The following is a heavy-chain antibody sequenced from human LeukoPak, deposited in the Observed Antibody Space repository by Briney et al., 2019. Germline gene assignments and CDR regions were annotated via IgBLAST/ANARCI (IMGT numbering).Heavy chain of an antibody. CDR3: ARDLYYYDSSGFFIW. J-gene: IGHJ4*02. V-gene: IGHV1-2*02. D-gene: IGHD3-22*01. CDR2: INPNSGGT. Sequence: GASVKVSCKASGYTFTGYYMHWVRQPPGQGLEWMGWINPNSGGTNYAQKFQGRVTMTRDTSISTAYMELSRLRSDDTAVYYCARDLYYYDSSGFFIWWGQGTLVTVSS. CDR1: GYTFTGYY.